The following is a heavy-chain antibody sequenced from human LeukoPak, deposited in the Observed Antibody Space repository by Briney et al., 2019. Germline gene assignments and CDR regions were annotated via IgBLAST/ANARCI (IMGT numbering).Heavy chain of an antibody. Sequence: SETLSLTCTVSGGSISSYYWSWIRQPPGKGLEWVGYIYYSGSTNYNPSLKSRVTISVDTSKNQFSLKLSSVTAADTAVYYCARGYFDSFDIWAKGQWSPSLQ. J-gene: IGHJ3*02. CDR1: GGSISSYY. D-gene: IGHD3-9*01. CDR2: IYYSGST. CDR3: ARGYFDSFDI. V-gene: IGHV4-59*01.